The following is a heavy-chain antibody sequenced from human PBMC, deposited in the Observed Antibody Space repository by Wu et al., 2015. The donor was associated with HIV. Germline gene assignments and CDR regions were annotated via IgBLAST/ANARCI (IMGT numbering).Heavy chain of an antibody. CDR2: INPNSGKG. D-gene: IGHD6-13*01. J-gene: IGHJ4*02. Sequence: QVQLVQSGAEVKKPGASVKVSCKASGYTFTTSDIHWVRQASGQGLEWMGWINPNSGKGYYAQRFQGRVTMTRNTSINTAYMDLGSLRPEDTAVYYCARARISAAGTIVYYFDFWGQGTLVTVSS. CDR1: GYTFTTSD. V-gene: IGHV1-8*01. CDR3: ARARISAAGTIVYYFDF.